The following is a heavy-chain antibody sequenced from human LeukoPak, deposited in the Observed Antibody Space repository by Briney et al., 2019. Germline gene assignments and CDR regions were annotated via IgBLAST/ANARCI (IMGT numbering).Heavy chain of an antibody. CDR1: GFTYNTAW. V-gene: IGHV3-15*01. CDR3: ATAGYCSGGNCYGFDH. D-gene: IGHD2-15*01. J-gene: IGHJ4*02. CDR2: IKSKMDGGTI. Sequence: PGGSLRLSCAASGFTYNTAWMNRVRQAPGKGLEWVGRIKSKMDGGTIDYVAPVKGRFTISRDDSKNAVYLQMNSLKTDDTAVYYCATAGYCSGGNCYGFDHWGQGTLVTVSS.